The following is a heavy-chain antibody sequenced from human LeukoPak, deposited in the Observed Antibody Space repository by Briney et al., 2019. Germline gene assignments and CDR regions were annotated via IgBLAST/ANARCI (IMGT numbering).Heavy chain of an antibody. CDR3: ARDLPSITMVRGVIIHNWFDP. CDR2: INPNSGGT. Sequence: ASVKVSCKASGYTFTGYYMHWVRQAPGQGLEWMGWINPNSGGTNYAQKFQGRVTMTRDTTISTAYMELSGLRSDDTAVYYCARDLPSITMVRGVIIHNWFDPWGQGTLVTVSS. J-gene: IGHJ5*02. V-gene: IGHV1-2*02. D-gene: IGHD3-10*01. CDR1: GYTFTGYY.